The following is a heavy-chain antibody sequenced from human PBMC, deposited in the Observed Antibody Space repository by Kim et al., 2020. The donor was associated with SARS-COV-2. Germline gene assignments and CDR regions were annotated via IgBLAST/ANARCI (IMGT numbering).Heavy chain of an antibody. V-gene: IGHV3-43*01. J-gene: IGHJ4*02. CDR1: GFTFDDYT. D-gene: IGHD5-12*01. Sequence: GGSLRLSCAASGFTFDDYTMHWVRQAPGKGLEWVSLISWDGGSTYYADSVKGRFTISRDNSKNSLYLQMNSLRTEDTALYYCAKDMGDGYGRAVDYWGQGTLVTVSS. CDR2: ISWDGGST. CDR3: AKDMGDGYGRAVDY.